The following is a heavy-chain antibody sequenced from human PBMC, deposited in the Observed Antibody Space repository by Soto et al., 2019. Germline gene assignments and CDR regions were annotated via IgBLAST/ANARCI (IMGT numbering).Heavy chain of an antibody. D-gene: IGHD1-26*01. Sequence: PGGSLRLSCAGSRFTFSSYAMHWVRQAPGKGLEWVSVISPDGSDTFYAESVRGRFTISRDNSKNTMYVQMNSLRPEDTATYYCARDGGSPGNYYSAPDLWGQGTMVTVSS. V-gene: IGHV3-30*04. CDR1: RFTFSSYA. J-gene: IGHJ3*01. CDR3: ARDGGSPGNYYSAPDL. CDR2: ISPDGSDT.